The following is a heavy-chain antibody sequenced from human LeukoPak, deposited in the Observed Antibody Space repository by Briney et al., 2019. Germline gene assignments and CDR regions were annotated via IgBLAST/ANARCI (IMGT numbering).Heavy chain of an antibody. CDR2: INSDGSST. Sequence: GGSLRLSCAASGFTFSSYWMHWVRQAPGKGLVWVSRINSDGSSTSYADSVKGRFTISRDNAKNTLYLQMNSLRAEDTAVYYCARGGSSSFLDYWGQGTLVTVSS. V-gene: IGHV3-74*01. CDR3: ARGGSSSFLDY. CDR1: GFTFSSYW. J-gene: IGHJ4*02. D-gene: IGHD6-6*01.